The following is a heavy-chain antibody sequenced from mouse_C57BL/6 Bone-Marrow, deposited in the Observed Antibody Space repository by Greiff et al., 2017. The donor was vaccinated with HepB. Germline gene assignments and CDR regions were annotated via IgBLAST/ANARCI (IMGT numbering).Heavy chain of an antibody. CDR1: GFTFSSYG. V-gene: IGHV5-6*01. J-gene: IGHJ2*01. CDR2: ISSGGSYT. D-gene: IGHD2-3*01. CDR3: ARQGGYYDY. Sequence: VQVVESGGDLVKPGGSLKLSCAASGFTFSSYGMSWVRQTPDKRLEWVATISSGGSYTYYPDSVKGRFAISRDNAKNTLYLQMSSLKSEDTAMYYCARQGGYYDYWGQGTTLTVSS.